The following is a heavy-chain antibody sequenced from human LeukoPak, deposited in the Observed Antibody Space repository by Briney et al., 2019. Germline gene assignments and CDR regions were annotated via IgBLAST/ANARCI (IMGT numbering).Heavy chain of an antibody. CDR3: AKPRTQKSHRAVAGDYYYYGMDV. J-gene: IGHJ6*02. CDR2: ISCSGGST. Sequence: PGGSLRLSCAASGFTFSSYAMSWVRQAPGKGLEWVSAISCSGGSTYYADSVKGRFTISRDNSKNTLYLQMNSLRAEDTAVYYCAKPRTQKSHRAVAGDYYYYGMDVWGQGTTVTVSS. CDR1: GFTFSSYA. D-gene: IGHD6-19*01. V-gene: IGHV3-23*01.